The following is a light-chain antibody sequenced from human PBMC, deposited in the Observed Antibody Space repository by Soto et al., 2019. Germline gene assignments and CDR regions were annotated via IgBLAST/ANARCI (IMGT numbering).Light chain of an antibody. J-gene: IGKJ1*01. CDR3: QQYNNWRT. V-gene: IGKV3-15*01. CDR1: QTINNN. CDR2: GAS. Sequence: EIVLTQSPGTLSLSPGERATLSCRASQTINNNLAWYQQKPGQAPRLLIYGASTRATGIPARFSGSGSGTEFTLTISSLQSEDFAVYYCQQYNNWRTFGQGTKVDI.